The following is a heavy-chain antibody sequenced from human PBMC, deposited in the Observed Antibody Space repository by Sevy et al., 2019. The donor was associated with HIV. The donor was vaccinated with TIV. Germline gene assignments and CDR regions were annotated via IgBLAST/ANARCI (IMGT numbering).Heavy chain of an antibody. D-gene: IGHD2-8*01. V-gene: IGHV3-23*01. CDR1: GFTFSKYS. CDR2: LSFGCGEI. Sequence: GGSLRLSCAASGFTFSKYSMSWVSQPPGKGLEWVSTLSFGCGEINHADSVKGRFIISRDNSKISLYLQMNNLRAEDTAVYYCAREGCTKPHDYWGQGTLVTVSS. J-gene: IGHJ4*02. CDR3: AREGCTKPHDY.